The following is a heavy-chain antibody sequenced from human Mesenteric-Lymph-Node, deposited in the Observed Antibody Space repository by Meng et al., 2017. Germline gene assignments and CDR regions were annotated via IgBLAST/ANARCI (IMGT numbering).Heavy chain of an antibody. CDR3: TTGGLASDF. Sequence: GESLKISCAASGFTFSNAWMSWVRQGPGKGLEWLGSMKRKSDGGTIEFAAPVKDRFSISRDDSKNTMYLLMSSLKIEDTAVYYCTTGGLASDFWGQGTLVTVSS. CDR2: MKRKSDGGTI. CDR1: GFTFSNAW. J-gene: IGHJ4*02. V-gene: IGHV3-15*01.